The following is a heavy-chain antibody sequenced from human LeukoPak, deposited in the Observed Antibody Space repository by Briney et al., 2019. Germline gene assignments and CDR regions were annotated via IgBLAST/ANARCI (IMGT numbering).Heavy chain of an antibody. CDR2: ISGSGGST. V-gene: IGHV3-23*01. Sequence: GGSLRLSCAASGFTFSSYAMSWVRQAPGKGLEWVSAISGSGGSTYYADSVKGRFTISRDNSKNTLYLQMNSLRAEDTAVYYCARQPIAAAGYNWFDPWGQGTLVTVSS. CDR3: ARQPIAAAGYNWFDP. J-gene: IGHJ5*02. CDR1: GFTFSSYA. D-gene: IGHD6-13*01.